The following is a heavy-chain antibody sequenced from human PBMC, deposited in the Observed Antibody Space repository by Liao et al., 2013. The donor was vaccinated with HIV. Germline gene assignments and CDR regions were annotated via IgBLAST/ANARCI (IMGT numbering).Heavy chain of an antibody. J-gene: IGHJ3*01. CDR1: GGSISSHY. Sequence: QVQLRESGPGLVKPSETLSLTCSISGGSISSHYWNWVRQPAGKGLEWIGRIYANGDTNYNPSLTSRITMSVDPSKNQFSLKLRSVTAADTAVYYCAARISIFGVVIPHALDVWGQGTMVSVSS. D-gene: IGHD3-3*01. V-gene: IGHV4-4*07. CDR2: IYANGDT. CDR3: AARISIFGVVIPHALDV.